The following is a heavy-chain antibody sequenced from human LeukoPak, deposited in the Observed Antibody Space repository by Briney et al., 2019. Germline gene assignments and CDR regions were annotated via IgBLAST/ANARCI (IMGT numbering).Heavy chain of an antibody. CDR1: GGTFSSYA. CDR3: ASSLRLGELTFYSDY. V-gene: IGHV1-69*04. J-gene: IGHJ4*02. D-gene: IGHD3-16*02. Sequence: SVEVSCKASGGTFSSYAISWVRQAPGQGLEWMGRIIPILGIANYAQKFQGRVTITADKSTSTAYMELSSLRSEDTAVYYCASSLRLGELTFYSDYWGQGTLVTVSS. CDR2: IIPILGIA.